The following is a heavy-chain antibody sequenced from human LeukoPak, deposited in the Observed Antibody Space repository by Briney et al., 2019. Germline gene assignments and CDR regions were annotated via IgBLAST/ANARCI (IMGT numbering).Heavy chain of an antibody. J-gene: IGHJ4*02. Sequence: GGSLRFSCAASGFTFSSYAMSGVRQAPGKGLEWVSAISGSGGSTYYADSVKGRFIISRDNSKNTLYLQMNSLRAEDTAVYYCAKDERDYPRDLDYWGQGTLVTVSS. CDR3: AKDERDYPRDLDY. CDR1: GFTFSSYA. CDR2: ISGSGGST. V-gene: IGHV3-23*01. D-gene: IGHD4/OR15-4a*01.